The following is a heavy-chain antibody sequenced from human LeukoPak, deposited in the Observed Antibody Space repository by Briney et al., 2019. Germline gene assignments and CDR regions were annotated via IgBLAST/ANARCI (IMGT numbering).Heavy chain of an antibody. V-gene: IGHV1-69*05. CDR1: GGTFSSYA. D-gene: IGHD1-14*01. Sequence: SVKVSCKASGGTFSSYAISWVRQAPGQGLEWMGGIIPIFGTANYAQKFQGRVTITTDESTSTAYMELSSLRSEDTAVYYCARNNQALHWIPGYYYYYMDVWGKGPRSPSP. CDR3: ARNNQALHWIPGYYYYYMDV. CDR2: IIPIFGTA. J-gene: IGHJ6*03.